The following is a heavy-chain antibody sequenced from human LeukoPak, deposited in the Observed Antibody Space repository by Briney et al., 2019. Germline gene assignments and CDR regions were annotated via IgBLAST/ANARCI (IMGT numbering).Heavy chain of an antibody. V-gene: IGHV3-48*01. CDR2: IGISSGNT. D-gene: IGHD6-13*01. CDR1: GFTFSSYS. CDR3: ASGAAAGTWVFDY. Sequence: GGSLRLSCAASGFTFSSYSMNWVRQAPGKGLEGISYIGISSGNTKYADSVKGRFTISGDKAKNSVYLQMNSLRAEDTAVYYCASGAAAGTWVFDYWGQGTLVTVSS. J-gene: IGHJ4*02.